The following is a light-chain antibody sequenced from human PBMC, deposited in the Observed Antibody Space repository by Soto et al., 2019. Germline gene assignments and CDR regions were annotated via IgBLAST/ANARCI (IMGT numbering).Light chain of an antibody. J-gene: IGKJ1*01. CDR1: QSVSSY. V-gene: IGKV3-20*01. Sequence: KSAANVSLSPGEGATLACRASQSVSSYLAWYQQKNGQAPRILIYGASSRATGIPDRFSGSGSGTDFTLPLSSLEPEDVAVYYCQQYGSLLWTFGQGTMA. CDR2: GAS. CDR3: QQYGSLLWT.